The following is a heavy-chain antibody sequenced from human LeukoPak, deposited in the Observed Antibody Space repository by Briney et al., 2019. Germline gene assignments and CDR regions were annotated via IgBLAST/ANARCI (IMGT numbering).Heavy chain of an antibody. CDR2: ISAYNGNT. CDR1: GYTFTSYG. CDR3: ARDYMIVSGGGFDP. J-gene: IGHJ5*02. D-gene: IGHD3-22*01. V-gene: IGHV1-18*01. Sequence: ASVKVSCKASGYTFTSYGISWVRQAPGQGLEWMGWISAYNGNTNYAQKPQGRSTMTTDTSTSTAYMEMRSLRSDDTAVYYCARDYMIVSGGGFDPWGQGTLVTVSS.